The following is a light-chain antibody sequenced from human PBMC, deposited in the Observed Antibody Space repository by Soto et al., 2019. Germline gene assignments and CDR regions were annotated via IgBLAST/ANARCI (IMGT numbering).Light chain of an antibody. J-gene: IGLJ1*01. CDR1: SSDVGGYNY. Sequence: QSALTQPASVSGSPGQSITISCTGTSSDVGGYNYVSWYQQHPGKAPKLMIYEVSNRPSGVSNRFSGSKSGNTASLTISGLQAEDEADYYCSSYTSSNKDVFXTGTKLTVL. CDR3: SSYTSSNKDV. CDR2: EVS. V-gene: IGLV2-14*01.